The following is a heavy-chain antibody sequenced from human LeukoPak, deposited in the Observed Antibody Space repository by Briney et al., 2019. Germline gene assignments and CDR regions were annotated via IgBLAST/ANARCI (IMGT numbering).Heavy chain of an antibody. D-gene: IGHD5-18*01. CDR2: INHSGST. Sequence: SETLSLTCTVSGGSISGYYWSWIRQPPGKGLEWIGEINHSGSTNYNPSLKSRVTISVDTSKNQFSLKLSSVTAADTAVYYCARMGGYSWRGTDAFDIWGQGTMVTVSS. CDR3: ARMGGYSWRGTDAFDI. J-gene: IGHJ3*02. CDR1: GGSISGYY. V-gene: IGHV4-34*01.